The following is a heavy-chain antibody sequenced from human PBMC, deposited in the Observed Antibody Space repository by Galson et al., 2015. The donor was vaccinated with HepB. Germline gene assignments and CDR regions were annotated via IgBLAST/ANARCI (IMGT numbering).Heavy chain of an antibody. Sequence: SETLSLTCAVYGGPLSGHYWSWVRRPPGKGLGWIGEIHYGGSTSSNPSLQSRVTMSVDTSKKQFSLTLTSVTAAATAAYYCARRRDIQLFRVVKGVPPAPRYTMDVWGQGTTVTVSS. J-gene: IGHJ6*02. CDR2: IHYGGST. CDR3: ARRRDIQLFRVVKGVPPAPRYTMDV. CDR1: GGPLSGHY. D-gene: IGHD3-3*01. V-gene: IGHV4-34*01.